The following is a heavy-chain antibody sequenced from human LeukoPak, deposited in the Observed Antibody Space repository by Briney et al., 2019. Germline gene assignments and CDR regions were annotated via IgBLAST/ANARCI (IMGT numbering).Heavy chain of an antibody. CDR1: GFTFSSYA. D-gene: IGHD6-13*01. V-gene: IGHV3-30-3*01. J-gene: IGHJ4*02. CDR3: ARDRRSQHDY. CDR2: ISYDGSNK. Sequence: PGRSLRLSCAASGFTFSSYAMHWVRQAPGKGLEWVAVISYDGSNKYYADSVKGRFTISRDNSKNTLYLQMNSLRAEDTAVYYCARDRRSQHDYWGQGTLVTVSS.